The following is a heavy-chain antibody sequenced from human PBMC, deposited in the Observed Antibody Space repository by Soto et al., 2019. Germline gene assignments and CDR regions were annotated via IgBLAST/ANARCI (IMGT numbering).Heavy chain of an antibody. CDR3: ASLSALSVRIFGVRGPDY. Sequence: ASVKVSCKASGGTFSSYAISWVRQAPGQGLEWMGGIIPIFGTANYAQKFQGRVTITADESTSTAYMELSSLRSEDTAVYYCASLSALSVRIFGVRGPDYCGQGTLVTVSS. CDR1: GGTFSSYA. V-gene: IGHV1-69*13. D-gene: IGHD3-3*01. CDR2: IIPIFGTA. J-gene: IGHJ4*02.